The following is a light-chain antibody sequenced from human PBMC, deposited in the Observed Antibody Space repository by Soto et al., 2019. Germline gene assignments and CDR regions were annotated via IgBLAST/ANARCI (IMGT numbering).Light chain of an antibody. V-gene: IGKV3-20*01. CDR3: QDYGSSPWT. Sequence: EIVLTQSPGTLSLSPGERATLSCRASQSVSSSYLAWYQQKPGQAPRLLIYGASSRATGIPDRFSGSGSGTDFTLTISRLEPEDFAVYYCQDYGSSPWTFGQGTKVDIK. CDR1: QSVSSSY. CDR2: GAS. J-gene: IGKJ1*01.